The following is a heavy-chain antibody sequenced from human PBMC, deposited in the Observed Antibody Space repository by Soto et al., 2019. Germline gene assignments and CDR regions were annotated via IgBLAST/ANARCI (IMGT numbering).Heavy chain of an antibody. Sequence: QVQLVQSGAEVKKPGASVKVSCKASGYTFTSYYMHWVRQAPGQGLEWMGIINPSGGSTSYAQKFQGRVTMTRETSESTVYMELSGLSSEDTAVYYCARKDYSYGTIDPSGQGTLVTVSS. CDR2: INPSGGST. J-gene: IGHJ5*02. V-gene: IGHV1-46*01. D-gene: IGHD5-18*01. CDR3: ARKDYSYGTIDP. CDR1: GYTFTSYY.